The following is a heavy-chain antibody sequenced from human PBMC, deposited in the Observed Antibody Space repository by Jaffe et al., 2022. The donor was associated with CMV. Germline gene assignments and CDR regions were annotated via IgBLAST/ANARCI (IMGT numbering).Heavy chain of an antibody. V-gene: IGHV4-59*08. CDR3: ARRVLPRGFREYCSGGSCYWFLQKDWYFDL. D-gene: IGHD2-15*01. Sequence: QVQLQESGPGLVKPSETLSLTCTVSGGSISSYYWSWIRQPPGKGLEWIGYIYYSGSTNYNPSLKSRVTISVDTSKNQFSLKLSSVTAADTAVYYCARRVLPRGFREYCSGGSCYWFLQKDWYFDLWGRGTLVTVSS. J-gene: IGHJ2*01. CDR1: GGSISSYY. CDR2: IYYSGST.